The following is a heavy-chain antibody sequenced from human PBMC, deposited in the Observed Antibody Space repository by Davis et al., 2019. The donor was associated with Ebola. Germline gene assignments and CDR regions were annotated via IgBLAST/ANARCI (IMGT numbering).Heavy chain of an antibody. D-gene: IGHD3-22*01. CDR2: ISGGGRTI. Sequence: GGSLRLSCAASGFTFSDYYMSWIRQAPGKGLEWVSYISGGGRTIYYADSVKGRFTMSRDNAKNSLYLQMNSLGAEDTAVYYCARDHDSSGYPLFDLWGQGTLVTVCS. CDR1: GFTFSDYY. J-gene: IGHJ4*02. V-gene: IGHV3-11*04. CDR3: ARDHDSSGYPLFDL.